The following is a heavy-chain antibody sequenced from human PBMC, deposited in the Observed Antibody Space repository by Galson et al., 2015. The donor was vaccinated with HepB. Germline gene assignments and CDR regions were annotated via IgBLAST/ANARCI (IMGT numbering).Heavy chain of an antibody. D-gene: IGHD3-22*01. CDR2: ISSSSSTI. CDR1: GFTYSSYS. J-gene: IGHJ4*02. Sequence: SLRLSCAASGFTYSSYSMNWVRQAPGKGLEWVSYISSSSSTIYYADSVKGRFTISRDNAKNSLYLQMNSLRAEDTAVYYCAREGVRRRGYSYGSTYYYDSSVYEEGDYWGQGTLVTVSS. V-gene: IGHV3-48*04. CDR3: AREGVRRRGYSYGSTYYYDSSVYEEGDY.